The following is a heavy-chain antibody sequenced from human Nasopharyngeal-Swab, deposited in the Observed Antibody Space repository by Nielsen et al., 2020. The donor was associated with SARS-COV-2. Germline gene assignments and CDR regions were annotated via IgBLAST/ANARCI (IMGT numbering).Heavy chain of an antibody. CDR2: INHSGST. V-gene: IGHV4-34*01. CDR3: ARMIVGAPRWFDP. D-gene: IGHD1-26*01. J-gene: IGHJ5*02. CDR1: GGSFSGYY. Sequence: LPCAVYGGSFSGYYWSWTRQPPGKGLEWIGEINHSGSTNYNPSLKSRVTISVDTSKNQFSLKLSSVTAADTAVYYCARMIVGAPRWFDPWGQGTLVTVSS.